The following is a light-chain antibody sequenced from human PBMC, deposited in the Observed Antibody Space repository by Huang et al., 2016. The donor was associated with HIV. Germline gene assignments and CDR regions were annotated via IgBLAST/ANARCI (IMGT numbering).Light chain of an antibody. V-gene: IGKV2-29*02. CDR2: DVS. J-gene: IGKJ2*02. CDR3: MQSTHLRT. CDR1: QSLLHSDGKTY. Sequence: IVMTQTPLSLSVTPGQPAPISCKSNQSLLHSDGKTYLYWYLQRPGQSPQLLIYDVSSRFSGVPDRFRGSGSGTDFTLKISRVEAVYVGIYYCMQSTHLRTFGQGTKLEIK.